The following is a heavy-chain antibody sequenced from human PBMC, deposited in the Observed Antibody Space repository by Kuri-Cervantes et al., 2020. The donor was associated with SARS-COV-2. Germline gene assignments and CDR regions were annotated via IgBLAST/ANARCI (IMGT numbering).Heavy chain of an antibody. CDR1: GFSLSTSGVG. J-gene: IGHJ1*01. CDR3: ARVAYSTSFLGYFQH. Sequence: SGPTLVKPTQTLTLTCTFSGFSLSTSGVGVGWIRQPPGKALEWLALIYWDDDKRYSPSLKSRLTITKDTSKNQVVLTMTNMDPVDTATYCCARVAYSTSFLGYFQHWGQGTLVTVSS. CDR2: IYWDDDK. D-gene: IGHD6-13*01. V-gene: IGHV2-5*02.